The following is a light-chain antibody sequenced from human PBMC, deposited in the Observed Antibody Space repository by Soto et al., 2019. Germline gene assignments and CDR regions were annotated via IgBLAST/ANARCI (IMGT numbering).Light chain of an antibody. V-gene: IGKV3-15*01. J-gene: IGKJ1*01. CDR2: GAS. Sequence: EIVMTQSPATMSVSPGERATLSCRASQSVSSNLAWYKQKPGQAPRLLIYGASTRATGIPARFSGSGSGTEFTLTISSLQSEDFAVYYCQQYNNWPRTCGQGTKVEIK. CDR1: QSVSSN. CDR3: QQYNNWPRT.